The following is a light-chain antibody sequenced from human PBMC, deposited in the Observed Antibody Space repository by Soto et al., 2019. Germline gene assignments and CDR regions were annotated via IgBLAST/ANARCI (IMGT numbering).Light chain of an antibody. J-gene: IGLJ1*01. CDR1: RSDIGGYTY. Sequence: QYVLNQPPSASGSPGQSVTISCSGSRSDIGGYTYVSWYQHHPGKAPKLMIYEVSKRRSGVPDRFSGSKSGNTASLTVSGLQAEDEADYYCSSFADSNSYVFGTGTKVTVL. CDR2: EVS. CDR3: SSFADSNSYV. V-gene: IGLV2-8*01.